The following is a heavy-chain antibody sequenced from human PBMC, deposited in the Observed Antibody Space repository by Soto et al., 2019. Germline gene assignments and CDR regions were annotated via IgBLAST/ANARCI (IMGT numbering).Heavy chain of an antibody. Sequence: GGSLRLSCSASGFTFSTYPMHWVRQAPGKGLEYVSSVNNNGGGTYYADSVKGRFAISRDNSKNTLYLQMSSLRAEDTAVYYCVRDLWIQLGHLDYWGQGTPVTVSS. CDR1: GFTFSTYP. CDR3: VRDLWIQLGHLDY. V-gene: IGHV3-64D*08. D-gene: IGHD5-18*01. J-gene: IGHJ4*02. CDR2: VNNNGGGT.